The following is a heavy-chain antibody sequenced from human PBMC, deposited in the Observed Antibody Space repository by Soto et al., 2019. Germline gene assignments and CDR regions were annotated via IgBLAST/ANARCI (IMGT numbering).Heavy chain of an antibody. CDR1: GFTFSSYW. Sequence: PWGSLRLSCAASGFTFSSYWMHWVRQAPGKGLVWVSRINSDGSSTSYADSVKGRFTISRDNAKNTLYLQMNSLRAEDTAVYYCARPLYSSGLRYYYYYGMDVWGQGTTVTVSS. CDR2: INSDGSST. CDR3: ARPLYSSGLRYYYYYGMDV. J-gene: IGHJ6*02. D-gene: IGHD6-19*01. V-gene: IGHV3-74*01.